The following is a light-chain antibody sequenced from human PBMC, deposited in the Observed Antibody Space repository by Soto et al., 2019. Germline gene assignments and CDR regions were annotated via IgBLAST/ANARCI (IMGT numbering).Light chain of an antibody. CDR2: DAS. J-gene: IGKJ5*01. CDR1: QSISFY. CDR3: QQYDSSPRT. Sequence: EIVLTQSPATLSLSPGERATLSCRASQSISFYLTWYQHKPGQAPRLLIYDASNRATGIPARFSGSGSGTDFTLASSTLKAYDFVVYFCQQYDSSPRTFGQGTRLEIK. V-gene: IGKV3-11*01.